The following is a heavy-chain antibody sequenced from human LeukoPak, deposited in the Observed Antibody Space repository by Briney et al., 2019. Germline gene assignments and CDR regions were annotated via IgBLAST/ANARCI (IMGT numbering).Heavy chain of an antibody. CDR3: ATTTFYYYYGMDV. V-gene: IGHV1-2*02. J-gene: IGHJ6*02. CDR2: INPNSGGT. CDR1: GYTFTGYY. Sequence: ASVKVSCKASGYTFTGYYMHWVRQAPGQGLEWMGWINPNSGGTNYAQKFQGRVTMTRDTSISTAYMELSRLRSDDTAVYYCATTTFYYYYGMDVWGQGTTLTVSS. D-gene: IGHD2-2*01.